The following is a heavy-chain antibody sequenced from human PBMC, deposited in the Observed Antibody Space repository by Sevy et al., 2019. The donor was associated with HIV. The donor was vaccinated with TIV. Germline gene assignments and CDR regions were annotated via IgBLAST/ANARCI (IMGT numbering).Heavy chain of an antibody. CDR1: GFTFSSYW. J-gene: IGHJ6*03. Sequence: GGSLRLSCAASGFTFSSYWMSWVRQAPGKGLEWVANIKQDGSEKYYVDSVKGRFTISRDNAKNSLYLQMNSLRAEDTAVYYCARDSFHYYDSSGYYLSHYYYYMDVWGKGTTVTVSS. CDR2: IKQDGSEK. V-gene: IGHV3-7*03. D-gene: IGHD3-22*01. CDR3: ARDSFHYYDSSGYYLSHYYYYMDV.